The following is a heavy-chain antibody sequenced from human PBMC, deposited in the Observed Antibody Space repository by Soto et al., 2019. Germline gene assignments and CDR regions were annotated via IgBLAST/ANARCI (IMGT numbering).Heavy chain of an antibody. CDR2: IWYDGSNK. CDR3: ASFPRGAPNWYFDL. Sequence: GGSLRLSCAASGFTFSSYGMHWVRQAPGKGLEWVAVIWYDGSNKYYADSVKGRFTISRDNSKNTLYLQMNSLRAEDTAVYYCASFPRGAPNWYFDLWGRGTLVTVSS. V-gene: IGHV3-33*01. J-gene: IGHJ2*01. D-gene: IGHD3-10*01. CDR1: GFTFSSYG.